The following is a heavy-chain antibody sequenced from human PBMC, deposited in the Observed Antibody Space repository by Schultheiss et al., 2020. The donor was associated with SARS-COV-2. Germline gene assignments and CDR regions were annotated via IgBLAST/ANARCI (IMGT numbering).Heavy chain of an antibody. J-gene: IGHJ3*02. V-gene: IGHV3-30*04. Sequence: GGSLRLSCAASGFTFSSYAMHWVRQAPGKGLEWVALISFDGSYKYYADSVKGRFTISRDNSKNTLYLQMNSLRAEDTAVYYCAKGLDPHAFDIWGQGTTVTVSS. CDR1: GFTFSSYA. CDR3: AKGLDPHAFDI. D-gene: IGHD4-11*01. CDR2: ISFDGSYK.